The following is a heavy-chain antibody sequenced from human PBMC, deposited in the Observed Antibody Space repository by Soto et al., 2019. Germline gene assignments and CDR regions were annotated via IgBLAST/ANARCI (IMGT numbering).Heavy chain of an antibody. V-gene: IGHV3-48*01. J-gene: IGHJ3*02. CDR1: GFTLSSYG. CDR3: ARDHRYAFDI. CDR2: FRNTDGTI. Sequence: PGGSLRLSCAASGFTLSSYGMNWVRLAPGKGLEWVSYFRNTDGTISYADSVKDRFTIARDNAKNSLYLQMNSLRAEDTAVYYCARDHRYAFDIWGQGTMVTGSS.